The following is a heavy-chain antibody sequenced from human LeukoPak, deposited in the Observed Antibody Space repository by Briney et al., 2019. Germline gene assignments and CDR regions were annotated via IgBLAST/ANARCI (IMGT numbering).Heavy chain of an antibody. CDR3: ARGMRGPDY. V-gene: IGHV3-74*01. Sequence: GGSLRLSCASSGFTFSNYWMHWVRQAPGKGLVWISRINNDGTGTNYADSVKGRLTISRDNAKNTLFLQMNSLRVEDTAMYYCARGMRGPDYWGQGTLVTVSS. J-gene: IGHJ4*02. CDR2: INNDGTGT. D-gene: IGHD3-3*02. CDR1: GFTFSNYW.